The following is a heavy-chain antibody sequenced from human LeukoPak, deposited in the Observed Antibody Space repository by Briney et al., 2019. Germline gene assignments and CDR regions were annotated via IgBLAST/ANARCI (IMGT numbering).Heavy chain of an antibody. CDR1: GGSISSSSYY. D-gene: IGHD3-10*01. J-gene: IGHJ4*02. CDR3: ARETPYGSGSYPFDY. V-gene: IGHV4-39*07. Sequence: SETLSLTCTVSGGSISSSSYYWGWIRQPPGKGLEWIGSIYYSGSTYYNPSLKSRVTISVDTSKNQFSLKLSSVTAADTAVYYCARETPYGSGSYPFDYWGQGILVTVSS. CDR2: IYYSGST.